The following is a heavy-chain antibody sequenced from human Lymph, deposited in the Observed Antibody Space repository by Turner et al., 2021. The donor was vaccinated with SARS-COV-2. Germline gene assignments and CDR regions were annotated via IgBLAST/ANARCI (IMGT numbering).Heavy chain of an antibody. V-gene: IGHV1-69*10. J-gene: IGHJ6*02. CDR1: GGTFSSYA. CDR2: ITPMLSIA. Sequence: QVQLVQSGAEVKKPGSSVKVPCKASGGTFSSYAISWVRQAPGQGCEGLGGITPMLSIATYAQKFQDRDTITADKATSTAYMELSSLRSEDTAVFYGARVVGGFGELGYYYYYGMDVWGQGTTVTVSS. D-gene: IGHD3-10*01. CDR3: ARVVGGFGELGYYYYYGMDV.